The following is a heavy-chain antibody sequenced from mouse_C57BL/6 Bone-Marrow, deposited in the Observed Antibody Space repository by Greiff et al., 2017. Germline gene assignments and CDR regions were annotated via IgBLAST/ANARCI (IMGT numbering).Heavy chain of an antibody. D-gene: IGHD2-4*01. J-gene: IGHJ2*01. V-gene: IGHV1-81*01. CDR1: GYTFTSYG. CDR2: IYPRSGNT. Sequence: VQRVESGAELARPGASVKLSCKASGYTFTSYGISWVKQRTGQGLEWIGEIYPRSGNTYYNEKFKGKATLTADKSSSTAYMELRSLTSEDSAVYFCARLGDYDGDYWGQGTTLTVSS. CDR3: ARLGDYDGDY.